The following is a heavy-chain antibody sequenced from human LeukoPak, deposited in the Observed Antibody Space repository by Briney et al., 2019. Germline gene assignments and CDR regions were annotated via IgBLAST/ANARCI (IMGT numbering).Heavy chain of an antibody. CDR2: ISGSGGST. J-gene: IGHJ4*02. V-gene: IGHV3-23*01. D-gene: IGHD2-15*01. Sequence: QPGGSLRLSCAASGFTFSSYAMSWVRQAPGKGLEWVSAISGSGGSTYYADSVKGRFTISRDNAKNSLYLQMNSLRAEDTALYYCARALLYCSGGSCYYGPFDYWGQGTLVTVSS. CDR1: GFTFSSYA. CDR3: ARALLYCSGGSCYYGPFDY.